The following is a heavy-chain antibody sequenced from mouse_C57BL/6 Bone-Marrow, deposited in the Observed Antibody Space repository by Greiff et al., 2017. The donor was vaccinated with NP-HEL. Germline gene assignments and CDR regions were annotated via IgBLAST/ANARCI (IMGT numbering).Heavy chain of an antibody. CDR3: ARPPVVAGDWYFDV. D-gene: IGHD1-1*01. J-gene: IGHJ1*03. CDR2: IFPGSGST. Sequence: VQLVESGPELVKPGASVKISCKASGYTFTDYYTNWVKQRPGQGLEWIGWIFPGSGSTYYNEKFKGKATLTVDKSSSTAYMLLSSLTSEDSAVYFCARPPVVAGDWYFDVWGTGTTVTVSS. V-gene: IGHV1-75*01. CDR1: GYTFTDYY.